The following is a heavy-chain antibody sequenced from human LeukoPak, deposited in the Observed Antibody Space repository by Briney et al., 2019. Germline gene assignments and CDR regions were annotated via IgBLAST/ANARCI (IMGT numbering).Heavy chain of an antibody. V-gene: IGHV3-21*01. CDR2: ISSSSSYI. CDR3: ARHKWWELPLFDY. J-gene: IGHJ4*02. D-gene: IGHD1-26*01. CDR1: GFTFSSYS. Sequence: GGSLRLSCAASGFTFSSYSMNWVRQAPGKGLEWVSSISSSSSYIYYADSVKGRFTISRDNAKNSLYLQMNSLRAEDTAVYYCARHKWWELPLFDYWGQGTLVTVSS.